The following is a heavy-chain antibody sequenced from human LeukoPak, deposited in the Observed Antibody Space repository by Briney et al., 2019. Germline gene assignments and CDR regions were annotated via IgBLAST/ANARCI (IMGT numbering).Heavy chain of an antibody. CDR2: ISSSSTYI. D-gene: IGHD1-26*01. CDR1: GFTFSSYS. Sequence: GGSLRLSCAASGFTFSSYSMNWVRQAPGKGLEWVSSISSSSTYIYYADSVKGRFAISRDNAKNSLYLQMNSLRAEDTAVYYCARDFGGSYYYAFDIWGQGTMVTVSS. CDR3: ARDFGGSYYYAFDI. J-gene: IGHJ3*02. V-gene: IGHV3-21*01.